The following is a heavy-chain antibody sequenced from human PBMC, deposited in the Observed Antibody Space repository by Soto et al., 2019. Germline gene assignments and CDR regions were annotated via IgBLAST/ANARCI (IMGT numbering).Heavy chain of an antibody. D-gene: IGHD3-3*01. CDR1: GYTFTSYA. CDR2: INAGNGNT. Sequence: ASVKVSCKASGYTFTSYAMHWVRQAPGQRLEWMGWINAGNGNTKYSQKFQGRVTITRDTSTSTAYMELSSLRSEDTAVYYCARGDFWSGSYYMDVWGKGTTVIVSS. CDR3: ARGDFWSGSYYMDV. J-gene: IGHJ6*03. V-gene: IGHV1-3*01.